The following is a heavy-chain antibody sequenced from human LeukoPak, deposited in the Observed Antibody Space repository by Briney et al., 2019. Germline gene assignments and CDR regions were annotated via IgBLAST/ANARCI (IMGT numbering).Heavy chain of an antibody. D-gene: IGHD3-10*01. CDR3: ARGGSGSQAFDF. J-gene: IGHJ4*02. V-gene: IGHV1-18*01. CDR2: ISAYNGNT. Sequence: APVKVSCKASGYSFTNYGISWVRQAPGQGLEWMGWISAYNGNTDYAQKFQGRVTMTTDTSTGTAYMELRSLRSDDTAVYFCARGGSGSQAFDFWGQGTLVTVSS. CDR1: GYSFTNYG.